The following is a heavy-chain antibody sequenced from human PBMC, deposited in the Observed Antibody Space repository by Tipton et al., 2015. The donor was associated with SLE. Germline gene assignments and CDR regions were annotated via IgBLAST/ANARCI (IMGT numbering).Heavy chain of an antibody. Sequence: SLRLSCAASGFTFSSYAMSWVRQAPGKGLEWVSAISSNGGSTYYADSVKGRFTISRDNSKNTLYLQMSSLRAEDTAVYYCVKGHYDFWSGTDYWGQGTLVTVSS. CDR3: VKGHYDFWSGTDY. CDR1: GFTFSSYA. CDR2: ISSNGGST. J-gene: IGHJ4*02. D-gene: IGHD3-3*01. V-gene: IGHV3-64D*06.